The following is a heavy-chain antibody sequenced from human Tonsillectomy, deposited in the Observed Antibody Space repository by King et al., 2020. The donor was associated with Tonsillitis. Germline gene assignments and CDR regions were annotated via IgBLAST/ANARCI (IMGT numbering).Heavy chain of an antibody. CDR1: GGTFSSHG. J-gene: IGHJ3*02. CDR3: ERDRDPLALCPRDDASAI. D-gene: IGHD5-24*01. V-gene: IGHV1-69*04. Sequence: QLVQSGAEVKKPGSSVKVSCKASGGTFSSHGISWVRQAPGQGPEWMGRTIPILGVGNYAQKFQDRVTITADKSTSTAYMEMCSLRSEDTAVYYCERDRDPLALCPRDDASAIWGQGTLVTVSS. CDR2: TIPILGVG.